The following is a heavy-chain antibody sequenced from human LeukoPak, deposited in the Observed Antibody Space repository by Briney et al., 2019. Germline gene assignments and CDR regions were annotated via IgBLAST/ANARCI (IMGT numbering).Heavy chain of an antibody. CDR3: ASGRELIATLPY. CDR2: IYYSGST. J-gene: IGHJ4*01. CDR1: GGSISSGDYY. Sequence: SQTLLRTCSVSGGSISSGDYYWSWIRQHPGKGLEWIGYIYYSGSTYYNPSLKSRVTMSVDTSKNQFSLNLNSVTAADTAVYYCASGRELIATLPYCGHRDLVSASS. V-gene: IGHV4-31*03. D-gene: IGHD1-26*01.